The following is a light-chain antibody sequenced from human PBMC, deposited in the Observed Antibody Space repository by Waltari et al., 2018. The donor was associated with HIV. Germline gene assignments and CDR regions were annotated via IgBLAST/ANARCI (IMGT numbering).Light chain of an antibody. V-gene: IGLV3-21*02. CDR1: NIGSSS. Sequence: SFVLTHPPSVSVAPGQTATISCGESNIGSSSVHWYQLKPGQAPVLVVYDDSDRPSGNPERFSGSNSGNTATLTISRVEAGDEADYFCQVWDTSSDHVDYVFGTGTKVTVL. J-gene: IGLJ1*01. CDR2: DDS. CDR3: QVWDTSSDHVDYV.